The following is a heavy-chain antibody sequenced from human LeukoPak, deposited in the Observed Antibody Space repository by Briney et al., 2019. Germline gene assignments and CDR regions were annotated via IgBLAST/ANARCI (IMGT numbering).Heavy chain of an antibody. V-gene: IGHV4-61*02. Sequence: PSQTLSLTCTVSGGSISSGSFYWSWIRQPAGKGLEWIGRIYTSGSTNYNPSLKSRVTMSVDTSKNQFSLKLSSVTAADTAVYYCARLSSGWYWNWFDPWGQGTLVTVSS. J-gene: IGHJ5*02. CDR1: GGSISSGSFY. CDR3: ARLSSGWYWNWFDP. CDR2: IYTSGST. D-gene: IGHD6-19*01.